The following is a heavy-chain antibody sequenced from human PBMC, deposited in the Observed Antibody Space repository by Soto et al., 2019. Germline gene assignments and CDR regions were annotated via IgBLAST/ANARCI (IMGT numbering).Heavy chain of an antibody. V-gene: IGHV4-30-2*01. Sequence: SETLSLTCNMSGDSYSISTYSWSWIRQPPGKALQWIGFIYQSGVTSYNPSLKSRLSISVDTSKNQFSLNLTPLTSADTAVYYCVRVARTYGPDKPWGRGTLVTVSS. CDR1: GDSYSISTYS. CDR3: VRVARTYGPDKP. CDR2: IYQSGVT. D-gene: IGHD1-1*01. J-gene: IGHJ5*02.